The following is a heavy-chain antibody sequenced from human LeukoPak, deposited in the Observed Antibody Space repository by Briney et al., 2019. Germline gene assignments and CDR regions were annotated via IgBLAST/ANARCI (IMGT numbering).Heavy chain of an antibody. J-gene: IGHJ3*02. CDR2: IIPIFGTS. V-gene: IGHV1-69*05. CDR1: GGTFSSYA. Sequence: GASVKVSCKASGGTFSSYAISWVRQAPGQGLEWMGGIIPIFGTSNYAQNFQGRVTITRDMSTSTAYMELSSLRSEDTAVYYCAAEGPYQLLERLKAFDIWGQGTMVTVSS. CDR3: AAEGPYQLLERLKAFDI. D-gene: IGHD2-2*01.